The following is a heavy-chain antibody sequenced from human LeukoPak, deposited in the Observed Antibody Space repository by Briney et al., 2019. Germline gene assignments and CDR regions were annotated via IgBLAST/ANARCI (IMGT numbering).Heavy chain of an antibody. D-gene: IGHD4-11*01. J-gene: IGHJ4*02. CDR3: AREPTTGYFDY. V-gene: IGHV1-18*01. Sequence: ASVKVSCKSSGYTFSTYGISWVRQAPGQGLEWMGWISTDNGDTTYAQKFQGRVTMTTDTSTGTAYMELSRLRSDDTAMYYCAREPTTGYFDYWGQGTLVTVSS. CDR2: ISTDNGDT. CDR1: GYTFSTYG.